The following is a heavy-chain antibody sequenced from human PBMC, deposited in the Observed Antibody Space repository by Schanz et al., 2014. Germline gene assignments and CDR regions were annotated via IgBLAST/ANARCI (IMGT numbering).Heavy chain of an antibody. CDR3: ATETYSSSWCFDY. J-gene: IGHJ4*02. D-gene: IGHD6-13*01. Sequence: EVQLVESGGGLIQPGGSLRLSCEASGFTFTDFDMHWVRQGPGKGLEWVSGVGRVGDTYYLDSVKGRFTISRENARNSFYLQMDRLRAEDTAVYYCATETYSSSWCFDYWGQGTLVTVSS. CDR1: GFTFTDFD. CDR2: VGRVGDT. V-gene: IGHV3-13*01.